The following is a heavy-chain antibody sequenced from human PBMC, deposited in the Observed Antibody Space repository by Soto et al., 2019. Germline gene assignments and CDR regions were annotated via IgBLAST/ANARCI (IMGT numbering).Heavy chain of an antibody. Sequence: SETLSLTCTVSGGSISSGGYYWSWIRQHPGKGLEWIGYIYYSGSTYYNPSLKSRVTISVDTSRNQFSLKLSSVTAADTAVYYCARDYYDSSGYLGSGAFDIWGQGTMVTVSS. D-gene: IGHD3-22*01. CDR2: IYYSGST. J-gene: IGHJ3*02. V-gene: IGHV4-31*03. CDR3: ARDYYDSSGYLGSGAFDI. CDR1: GGSISSGGYY.